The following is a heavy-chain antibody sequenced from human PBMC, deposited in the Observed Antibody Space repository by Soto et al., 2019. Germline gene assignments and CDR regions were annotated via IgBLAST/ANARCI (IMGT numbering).Heavy chain of an antibody. CDR3: ARKSHYDILTGYYTWPYYYYMDV. D-gene: IGHD3-9*01. CDR2: ISYDGSNK. V-gene: IGHV3-30*03. Sequence: LRLSCAASGFTFSSYGMHWVRQAPGKGLEWVAVISYDGSNKYYADSVKGRFTISRDNSKNTLYLQMNSLRSEDTAVYYCARKSHYDILTGYYTWPYYYYMDVWGKGTTVTVSS. CDR1: GFTFSSYG. J-gene: IGHJ6*03.